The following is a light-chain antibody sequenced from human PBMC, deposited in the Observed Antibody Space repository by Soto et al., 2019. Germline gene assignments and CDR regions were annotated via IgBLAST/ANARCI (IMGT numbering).Light chain of an antibody. V-gene: IGKV1-12*01. J-gene: IGKJ3*01. CDR3: QQADSFPFT. Sequence: DIQMTQSPSSVSASVGDSVTITCRASQGISSWLAWYQQKPGKAPNLLIYAASSLQSGVPSRFRGSGSGTDFPPPPTSPEPEDSATYYCQQADSFPFTFGPGTTVDI. CDR2: AAS. CDR1: QGISSW.